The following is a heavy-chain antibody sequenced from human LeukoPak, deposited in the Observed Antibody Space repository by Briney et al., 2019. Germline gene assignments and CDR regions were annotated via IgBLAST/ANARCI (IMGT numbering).Heavy chain of an antibody. CDR3: GRGFAWLDN. CDR2: VNEDGSEK. V-gene: IGHV3-7*05. J-gene: IGHJ5*02. D-gene: IGHD3-16*01. CDR1: GFTFSTYW. Sequence: GGSLRLSCAVSGFTFSTYWMTWVRQAPGKGLKWVASVNEDGSEKYLVDSVKGRFTISRDNAKNSLYLQLHSLSAEDTAVYYCGRGFAWLDNWGQGTQVTVFS.